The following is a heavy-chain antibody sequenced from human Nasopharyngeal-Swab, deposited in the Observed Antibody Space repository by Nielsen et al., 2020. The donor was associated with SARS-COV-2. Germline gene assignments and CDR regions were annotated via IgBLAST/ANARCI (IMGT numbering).Heavy chain of an antibody. J-gene: IGHJ4*02. CDR2: ISYDGSNK. V-gene: IGHV3-30-3*02. Sequence: VRQIPGKGLEWVAVISYDGSNKYYADFVKGRFTISRDNSKNTLYLQMNSLRAEDTAVYYCAKDAMGYCSGDGCYGADYWGQGTLVTVSS. D-gene: IGHD2-15*01. CDR3: AKDAMGYCSGDGCYGADY.